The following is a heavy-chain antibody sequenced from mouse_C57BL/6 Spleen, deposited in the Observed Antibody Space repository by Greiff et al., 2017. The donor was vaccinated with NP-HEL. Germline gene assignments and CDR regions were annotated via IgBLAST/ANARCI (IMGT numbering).Heavy chain of an antibody. CDR2: INPSSGYT. V-gene: IGHV1-7*01. D-gene: IGHD2-4*01. J-gene: IGHJ4*01. CDR3: ARRDDLAMDY. Sequence: QVHVKQSGAELAKPGASVKLSCKASGYTFTSYWMHWVKQRPGQGLEWIGYINPSSGYTKYNQKFKDKATLTADKSSSTAYMQLSSLTYEDSAVDYCARRDDLAMDYWGQGTSVTVSS. CDR1: GYTFTSYW.